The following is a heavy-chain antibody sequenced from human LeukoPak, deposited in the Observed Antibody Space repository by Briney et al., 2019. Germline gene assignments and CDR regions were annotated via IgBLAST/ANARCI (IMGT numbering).Heavy chain of an antibody. Sequence: TLSLTCTVSGGSISSYYWSWIRQPAGKGLEWIGRIYTSGSTNYNPSLKSRVTMSVDTSKNQFSLKLSSVTAADTAVYYCASEWLGYDSSGYYFWGQGTLVTVSS. V-gene: IGHV4-4*07. CDR3: ASEWLGYDSSGYYF. D-gene: IGHD3-22*01. J-gene: IGHJ4*02. CDR1: GGSISSYY. CDR2: IYTSGST.